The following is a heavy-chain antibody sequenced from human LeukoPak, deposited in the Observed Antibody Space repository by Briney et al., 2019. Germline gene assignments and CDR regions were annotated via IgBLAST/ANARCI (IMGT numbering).Heavy chain of an antibody. CDR1: GGSISSYY. D-gene: IGHD6-25*01. J-gene: IGHJ4*02. Sequence: SETLSLTCTVSGGSISSYYWSWIRQPSGKGLEWIGYIYDSGSTNYNPSLKSRVTISVDTSKNQFSLKLSSVTAADTAVYYCARAFRSSGVDYWGQGTLVTVSS. V-gene: IGHV4-59*01. CDR2: IYDSGST. CDR3: ARAFRSSGVDY.